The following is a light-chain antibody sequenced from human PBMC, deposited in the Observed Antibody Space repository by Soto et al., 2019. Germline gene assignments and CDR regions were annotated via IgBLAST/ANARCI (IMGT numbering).Light chain of an antibody. Sequence: EIVLTQSTGTLSLSPGERATLSCRASQGVDDSHLAWYQLRPGQAPRLLIYGASTRATGIPDRFSGSGSGTDFSLTIRGLKPEDFAVYYCQQYRMSPNTFGQGTRLEI. CDR2: GAS. J-gene: IGKJ5*01. CDR3: QQYRMSPNT. CDR1: QGVDDSH. V-gene: IGKV3-20*01.